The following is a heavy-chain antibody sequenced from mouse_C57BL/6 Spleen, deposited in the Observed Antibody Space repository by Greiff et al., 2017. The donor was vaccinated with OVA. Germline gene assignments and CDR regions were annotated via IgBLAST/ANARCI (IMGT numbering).Heavy chain of an antibody. D-gene: IGHD1-1*01. CDR1: GFSLTSYG. CDR2: IWSGGST. J-gene: IGHJ2*01. V-gene: IGHV2-2*01. Sequence: VQLQQSGPGLVQPSQSLSITCTVSGFSLTSYGVHWVRQSPGKGLEWLGVIWSGGSTDYNAAFISRLSISKDNSKSQVFFKMNSLQADDTAIYYCARMTTVVAYYFDYWGQGTTLTVSS. CDR3: ARMTTVVAYYFDY.